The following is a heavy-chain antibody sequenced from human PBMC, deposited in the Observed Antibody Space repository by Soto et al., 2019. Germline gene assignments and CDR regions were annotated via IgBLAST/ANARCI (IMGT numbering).Heavy chain of an antibody. Sequence: SETLSLTCTVSGGSISSYYCSWIRQPPGKGLEWIGYIYYSGSTNYNPSLKSRVTISVDTSKNQFSLKLSSVTAAGTAVYYCARRVDYVWGSYRYSPYFDYWGQGTLVTVSS. D-gene: IGHD3-16*02. CDR1: GGSISSYY. J-gene: IGHJ4*02. CDR2: IYYSGST. V-gene: IGHV4-59*08. CDR3: ARRVDYVWGSYRYSPYFDY.